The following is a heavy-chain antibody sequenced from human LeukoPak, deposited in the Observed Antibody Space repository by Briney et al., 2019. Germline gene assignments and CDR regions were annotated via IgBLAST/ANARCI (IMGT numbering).Heavy chain of an antibody. Sequence: EPGGSLRLSCAASGFTFSSYSMNWVRQAPGKGLEWVSAISGSGGSTYYADSVKGRFTISRDNSKNTLYLQMNSLRAEDTAVYYCAKLPRVYAIIDYWGQGTLVTVSS. D-gene: IGHD2-8*01. CDR3: AKLPRVYAIIDY. CDR2: ISGSGGST. J-gene: IGHJ4*02. V-gene: IGHV3-23*01. CDR1: GFTFSSYS.